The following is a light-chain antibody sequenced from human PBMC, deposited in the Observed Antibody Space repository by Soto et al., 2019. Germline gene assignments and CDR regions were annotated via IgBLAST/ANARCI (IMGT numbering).Light chain of an antibody. Sequence: SYELTQPPSVSVSPGQTARITCSGDKLGNKFPCWYQVKPGQSPVLVIYRGNNRPSGIPERFSGSSSGNTATLTISGTQAMDEAHYYCQAWDSSIHYVFGTGTKLTVL. CDR2: RGN. V-gene: IGLV3-1*01. CDR3: QAWDSSIHYV. J-gene: IGLJ1*01. CDR1: KLGNKF.